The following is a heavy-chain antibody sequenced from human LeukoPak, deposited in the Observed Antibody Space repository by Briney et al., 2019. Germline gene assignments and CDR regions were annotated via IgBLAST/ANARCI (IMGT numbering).Heavy chain of an antibody. CDR3: TRDYLNIIVGAPAGGY. Sequence: GGSLRLSCTASGFTFGDYAMSWVRQAPGKGLEWVGFIRSKAYGGTTEYAASVKDRFTISRDDSKSIAYLQMNSLKTEDTAVYYCTRDYLNIIVGAPAGGYWGQGTLVTVSS. J-gene: IGHJ4*02. V-gene: IGHV3-49*04. CDR2: IRSKAYGGTT. CDR1: GFTFGDYA. D-gene: IGHD1-26*01.